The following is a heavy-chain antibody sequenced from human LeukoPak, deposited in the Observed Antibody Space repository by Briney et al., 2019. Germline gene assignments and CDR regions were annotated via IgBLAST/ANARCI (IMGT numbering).Heavy chain of an antibody. Sequence: RGESLKISCKGSGYSFTTYWIAWVRQMSGKGLEWMGVIYPRDSRTTYGPSFQGQVTISADKSISTAYLQWTSLKASDTAMYYCARHLSDITSSPNYWGPGTLVTVSS. CDR3: ARHLSDITSSPNY. D-gene: IGHD2-2*01. J-gene: IGHJ4*02. CDR1: GYSFTTYW. CDR2: IYPRDSRT. V-gene: IGHV5-51*01.